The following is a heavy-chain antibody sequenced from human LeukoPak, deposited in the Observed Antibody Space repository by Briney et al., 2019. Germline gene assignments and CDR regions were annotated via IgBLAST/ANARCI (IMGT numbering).Heavy chain of an antibody. Sequence: PSETLSLTCTVSGGSISSYYWSWLRQPPGKGLEWIGYIYYSGSANYNPSLKSRVTISVDTSKNQFSLKLSSVTAADTAVYYCARRRGAFDYWGQGTLVTVSS. CDR3: ARRRGAFDY. V-gene: IGHV4-59*08. CDR1: GGSISSYY. CDR2: IYYSGSA. J-gene: IGHJ4*02. D-gene: IGHD6-25*01.